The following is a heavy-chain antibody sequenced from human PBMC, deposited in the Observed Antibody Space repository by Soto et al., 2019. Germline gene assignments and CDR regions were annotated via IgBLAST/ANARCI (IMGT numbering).Heavy chain of an antibody. V-gene: IGHV3-23*01. D-gene: IGHD3-22*01. CDR3: AKDRRPDGVWDIDY. Sequence: EVQLLESGGCLVQPGGSLRLSCAASGFAFSTYTMNWVRQAPGKGLEWVSGILGGGDTYYADSVRGRFIISRDNSKTTXXXXXXXXXXXXTAVYYCAKDRRPDGVWDIDYWGQGTLVTVSS. CDR1: GFAFSTYT. J-gene: IGHJ4*02. CDR2: ILGGGDT.